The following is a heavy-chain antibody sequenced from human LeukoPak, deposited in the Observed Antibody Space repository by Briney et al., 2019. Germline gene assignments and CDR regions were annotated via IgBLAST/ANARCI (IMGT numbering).Heavy chain of an antibody. V-gene: IGHV3-74*01. J-gene: IGHJ4*02. Sequence: GGSLRLSCAASGFTFSSYWMHWVRQAPGKGLVWVSRINSDGSSTSYADSVKGRFTISRDNAKSTLYLQMNSLRAEDTAVYYCARDRCGYDSSGYPWYWGQGTLVTVSS. CDR2: INSDGSST. CDR3: ARDRCGYDSSGYPWY. D-gene: IGHD3-22*01. CDR1: GFTFSSYW.